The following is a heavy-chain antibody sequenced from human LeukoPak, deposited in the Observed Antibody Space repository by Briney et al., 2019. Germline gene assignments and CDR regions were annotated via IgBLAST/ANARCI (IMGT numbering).Heavy chain of an antibody. D-gene: IGHD3-16*02. Sequence: SETLSLTCTVSGDSISSNNYYWGWIRQPPGKGLEWIGSIYYSGSTYYNPSLKSRVTMSVDTSKNQFSLKLSSVTAADTAVYYCARHAVDYDYVRGSYRYNYFDYWGQGTLVTVSS. CDR3: ARHAVDYDYVRGSYRYNYFDY. CDR1: GDSISSNNYY. J-gene: IGHJ4*02. V-gene: IGHV4-39*01. CDR2: IYYSGST.